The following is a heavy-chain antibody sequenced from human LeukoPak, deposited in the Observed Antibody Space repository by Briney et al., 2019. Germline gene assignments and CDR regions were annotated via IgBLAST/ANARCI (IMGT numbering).Heavy chain of an antibody. J-gene: IGHJ4*02. Sequence: SETLSLTCTVSGAPISSSSYHWGWIRQSPGKGLEWIGNMYYSGSTYYNPSLKTRVSMSIDSSKNQFSLKLSSVTAADTAVYYCARTRYYYNSRSYGAPYYFDYWGQGTLVTVSS. CDR1: GAPISSSSYH. CDR3: ARTRYYYNSRSYGAPYYFDY. D-gene: IGHD3-10*01. CDR2: MYYSGST. V-gene: IGHV4-39*01.